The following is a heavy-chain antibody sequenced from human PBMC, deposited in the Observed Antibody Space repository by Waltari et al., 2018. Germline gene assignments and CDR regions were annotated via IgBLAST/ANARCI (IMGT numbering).Heavy chain of an antibody. CDR2: IAYEGSNK. V-gene: IGHV3-30*18. D-gene: IGHD1-26*01. CDR3: AKDSGIVGAENAFDI. Sequence: QVQRVESGGGVVQHGESLRVCCAASGLTFRSYGMHWVRPAPGKGLEVVAVIAYEGSNKSYADSVKGRFTISRDNSKNTLYLQMNSLRAEDTAVYYCAKDSGIVGAENAFDIWGQGTMVTVSS. CDR1: GLTFRSYG. J-gene: IGHJ3*02.